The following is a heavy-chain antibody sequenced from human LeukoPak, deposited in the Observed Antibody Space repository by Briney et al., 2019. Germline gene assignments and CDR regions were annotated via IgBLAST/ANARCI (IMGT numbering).Heavy chain of an antibody. CDR3: AKTPSGWYWYFDL. D-gene: IGHD6-19*01. Sequence: GGSLRLSCAASGFTFSSYGMHWVRQAPGKGLEWVAVISYDGSNKYYADSVKGRFTISRDNSKNTLYLQMNSLRAEDTAVYYCAKTPSGWYWYFDLWGRGTLVTVSS. CDR1: GFTFSSYG. V-gene: IGHV3-30*18. J-gene: IGHJ2*01. CDR2: ISYDGSNK.